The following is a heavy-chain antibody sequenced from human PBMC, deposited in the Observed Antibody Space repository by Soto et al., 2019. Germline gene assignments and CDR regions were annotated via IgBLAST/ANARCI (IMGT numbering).Heavy chain of an antibody. Sequence: SETLSLTCTVSGGSISSSSYYWGWIRQPPGKGLEWIGSIYYSGSTYYNPSLKSRVTISVDTSKNQFSLKLSSVTAADTAVYYCARLVADWNYAPETNWFDPWGQGTLVTVSS. CDR1: GGSISSSSYY. CDR3: ARLVADWNYAPETNWFDP. CDR2: IYYSGST. V-gene: IGHV4-39*01. J-gene: IGHJ5*02. D-gene: IGHD1-7*01.